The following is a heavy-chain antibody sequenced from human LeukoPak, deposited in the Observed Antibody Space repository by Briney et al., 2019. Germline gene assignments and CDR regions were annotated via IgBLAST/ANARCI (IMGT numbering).Heavy chain of an antibody. CDR3: AKDLRGIVVTATGGGPC. CDR2: ISASSGSA. V-gene: IGHV3-23*01. J-gene: IGHJ4*02. CDR1: GFTFSSYA. D-gene: IGHD6-19*01. Sequence: GGSLRLSCAASGFTFSSYAMSWVRQAPEKGLEWVSSISASSGSAYYADSVKGRFTVSRDNSNNTLYLQMNSLRAEDTAVYYCAKDLRGIVVTATGGGPCWGQGTLVTVSS.